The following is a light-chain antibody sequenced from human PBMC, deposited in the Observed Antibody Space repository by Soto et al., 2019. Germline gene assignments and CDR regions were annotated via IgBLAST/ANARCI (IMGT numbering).Light chain of an antibody. CDR2: DAS. J-gene: IGKJ5*01. V-gene: IGKV1-33*01. CDR1: QNINNY. Sequence: DIQMTQSPSSLSASVGDKVTITCQASQNINNYLNWDQQKPGRAPKLLIYDASNLEAGVPSRFSGSGSGTDFTFSISSLQPEDIGTYYCQQYDNLPITFGQGTRLEIK. CDR3: QQYDNLPIT.